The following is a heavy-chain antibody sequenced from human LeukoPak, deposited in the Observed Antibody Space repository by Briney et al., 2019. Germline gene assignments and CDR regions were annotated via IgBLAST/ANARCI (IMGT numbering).Heavy chain of an antibody. D-gene: IGHD5-18*01. J-gene: IGHJ4*02. CDR3: ARAGRGRERGYSYG. CDR2: ISSSSSTI. Sequence: PGGSLRLSCAASGFTFSSYSMNWVRQAPGKGLEWVSYISSSSSTIYYADSVKGRFTISRDNAKNSLYLQMNSLRAEDTAVYYCARAGRGRERGYSYGWGQGTLVTVSS. V-gene: IGHV3-48*04. CDR1: GFTFSSYS.